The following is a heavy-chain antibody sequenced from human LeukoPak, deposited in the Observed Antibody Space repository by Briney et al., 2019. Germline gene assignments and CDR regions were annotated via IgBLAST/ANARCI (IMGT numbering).Heavy chain of an antibody. CDR1: GFTFSNYA. CDR2: IRDSGGST. CDR3: AKDLSSSSSGKFVS. Sequence: PGGSLRLSCAASGFTFSNYAMSWVRQAPGKGLEWVSAIRDSGGSTDYTDSVKGRFTISRDNSKNTLYLQVNSLRAEDTAVYYCAKDLSSSSSGKFVSWGQGTLVTVSS. V-gene: IGHV3-23*01. J-gene: IGHJ4*02. D-gene: IGHD6-6*01.